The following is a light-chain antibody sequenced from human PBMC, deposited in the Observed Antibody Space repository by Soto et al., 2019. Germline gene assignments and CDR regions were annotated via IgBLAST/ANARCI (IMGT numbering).Light chain of an antibody. Sequence: EIVLTQSPGTLSLSPGERAALSCRASQSVTSSSLAWYQQKPGQAPRLLIYGTSSRAAGIPDRFSGSGSGTDFTLTLSRLEPEDFAVYFCQHYGTSPPYTFGQGTKLEI. CDR1: QSVTSSS. J-gene: IGKJ2*01. CDR3: QHYGTSPPYT. CDR2: GTS. V-gene: IGKV3-20*01.